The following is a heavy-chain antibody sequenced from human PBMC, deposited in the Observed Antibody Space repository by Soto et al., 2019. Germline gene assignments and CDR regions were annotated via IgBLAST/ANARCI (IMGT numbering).Heavy chain of an antibody. CDR1: GGSLPGYY. D-gene: IGHD5-12*01. J-gene: IGHJ4*02. CDR3: ARGQEGIVATH. Sequence: QVHLQQWGAGLLKPSETLSLTCAVNGGSLPGYYWSWIRQPPGKGLEWIGEIKDGGVTNYSPSLKGRVTMSADTSKNQFSLKLNSVTAADTAVYYCARGQEGIVATHWDQGTLVTVSS. CDR2: IKDGGVT. V-gene: IGHV4-34*01.